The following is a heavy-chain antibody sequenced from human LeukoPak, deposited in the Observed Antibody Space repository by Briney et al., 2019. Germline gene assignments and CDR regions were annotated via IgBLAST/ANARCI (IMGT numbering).Heavy chain of an antibody. CDR2: ISSSSSSI. Sequence: GGSLRLSCAASGFTFSSYSLNWVRQAPGKGLEWVSYISSSSSSIYYADSVKGRFTISRDNAKNTLYLQMNSLGAEDTAVYYCTRGGVDYWGQGTLVTVSS. D-gene: IGHD3-16*01. CDR1: GFTFSSYS. V-gene: IGHV3-48*04. J-gene: IGHJ4*02. CDR3: TRGGVDY.